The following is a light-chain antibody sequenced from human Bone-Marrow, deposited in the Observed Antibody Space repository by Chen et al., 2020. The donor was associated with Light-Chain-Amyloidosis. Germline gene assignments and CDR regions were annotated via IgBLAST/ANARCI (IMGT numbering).Light chain of an antibody. V-gene: IGKV2-30*01. CDR3: MQGTHWPPMYT. J-gene: IGKJ2*01. CDR1: QSLVYSDGNTY. Sequence: DVVMTQSPLSLPVTLGQPASISCRSSQSLVYSDGNTYLNWFQQRPGQSPRRLIYKVSNRDSGVPDRFSGSGSGADFTLKISRVEAADVGVYYCMQGTHWPPMYTFGQGTKLEIK. CDR2: KVS.